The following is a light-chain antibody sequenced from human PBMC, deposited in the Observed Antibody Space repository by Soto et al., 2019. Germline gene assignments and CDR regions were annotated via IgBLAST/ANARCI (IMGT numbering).Light chain of an antibody. J-gene: IGLJ3*02. CDR1: RSDVGGYNY. V-gene: IGLV2-14*01. CDR2: VVS. Sequence: QSALTQPASVSGSPGQAITISCTGTRSDVGGYNYVSWFQQHPGKAPKLMIYVVSNRPSGISNRFSGSKSGNTASLPISGLQDEDEADYYCSSYTTSSSWVFGGGTQRTVL. CDR3: SSYTTSSSWV.